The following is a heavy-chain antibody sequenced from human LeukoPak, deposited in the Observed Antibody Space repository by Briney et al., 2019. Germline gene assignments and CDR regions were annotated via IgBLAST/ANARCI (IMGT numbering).Heavy chain of an antibody. J-gene: IGHJ4*02. CDR1: GGSISSSSYY. Sequence: PSETLSLTCTVSGGSISSSSYYWGWIRQPPGKGLEWIGSIYYSGSTYYNPSLKSRVTMSVDTSKNQFSLKLSSVTAADTAVYYCARREMGIATRSRPHYFDYWGQGTLVTVSS. CDR3: ARREMGIATRSRPHYFDY. CDR2: IYYSGST. V-gene: IGHV4-39*01. D-gene: IGHD6-6*01.